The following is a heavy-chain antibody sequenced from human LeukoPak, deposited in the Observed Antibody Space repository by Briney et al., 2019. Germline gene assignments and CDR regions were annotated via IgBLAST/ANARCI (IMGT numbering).Heavy chain of an antibody. J-gene: IGHJ4*02. CDR2: IDTDGSTA. V-gene: IGHV3-74*01. CDR1: GFTFRSYW. CDR3: ARNLYDSGGYYLGLDY. D-gene: IGHD3-22*01. Sequence: PGGSLRLSCVASGFTFRSYWMHWVRQAPGKGLVWVSHIDTDGSTATYADSVRGRFTISRDNAKNTLYLQMNSLSAEDTAVYYCARNLYDSGGYYLGLDYWGQGTLVTVSS.